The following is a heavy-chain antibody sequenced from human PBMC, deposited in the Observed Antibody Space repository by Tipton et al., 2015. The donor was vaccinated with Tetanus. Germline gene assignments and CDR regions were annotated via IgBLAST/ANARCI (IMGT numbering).Heavy chain of an antibody. CDR2: ISGSGGST. D-gene: IGHD3-3*01. J-gene: IGHJ6*02. CDR3: AKATPPNYDFWSGYAYGMDV. CDR1: GGSISSYY. V-gene: IGHV3-23*01. Sequence: LSLTCTLSGGSISSYYWSWVRQPPGKGLEWVSAISGSGGSTYYADSVKGRFTISRDNSKNTLYLQMNSLRAEDTAVYYCAKATPPNYDFWSGYAYGMDVWGQGTTVTVSS.